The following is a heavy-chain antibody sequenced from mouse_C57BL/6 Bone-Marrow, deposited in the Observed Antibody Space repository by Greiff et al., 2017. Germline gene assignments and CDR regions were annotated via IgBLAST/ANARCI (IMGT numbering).Heavy chain of an antibody. CDR2: IRSKSSNYAT. CDR1: GFTFNTYA. Sequence: EVQGVESGGGLVQPKGSLKLSCAASGFTFNTYAMHWVRQAPGKGLEWVARIRSKSSNYATYYADSVKDRFTISRDDSQSMLYLQMNNLKTEDTAMYYCRGTYSNYGYYAMDYWGQGTSVTVSS. J-gene: IGHJ4*01. CDR3: RGTYSNYGYYAMDY. V-gene: IGHV10-3*01. D-gene: IGHD2-5*01.